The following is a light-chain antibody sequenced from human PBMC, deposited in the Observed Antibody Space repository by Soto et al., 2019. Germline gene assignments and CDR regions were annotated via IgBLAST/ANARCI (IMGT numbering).Light chain of an antibody. CDR2: DNN. CDR1: SSNIGNNY. V-gene: IGLV1-51*01. CDR3: GTWDSSLSAGV. J-gene: IGLJ2*01. Sequence: QSALTQPPSVSAAPGQKVTISCSGSSSNIGNNYVSWYQQLPGTAHKLLIYDNNKRPSGIPDRFSGSKSGTSATLGITGLQTGDEPDYYCGTWDSSLSAGVFGGGTQLTVL.